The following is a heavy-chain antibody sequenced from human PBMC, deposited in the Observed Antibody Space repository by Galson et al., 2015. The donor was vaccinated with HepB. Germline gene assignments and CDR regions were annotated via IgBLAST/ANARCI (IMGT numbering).Heavy chain of an antibody. CDR3: ARDPDDTNGYYLTFEY. J-gene: IGHJ4*02. Sequence: SLRLSCAASGLRISNFAMHWVRQAPGKGLEWVSMISYDGNNQLYSDSVRGRFTVSRDVAKNTVYLQMNSLRAEDTAVYYCARDPDDTNGYYLTFEYWGQGSLVTVSS. CDR2: ISYDGNNQ. D-gene: IGHD3-22*01. CDR1: GLRISNFA. V-gene: IGHV3-30-3*01.